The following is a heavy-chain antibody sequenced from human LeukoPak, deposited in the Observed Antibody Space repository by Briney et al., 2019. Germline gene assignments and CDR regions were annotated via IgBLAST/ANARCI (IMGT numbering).Heavy chain of an antibody. Sequence: GVSLRLSCTTSGFTFRDYPINWVRQAPGKGLEWLSFIRKKTFGGTTEYAASVAGRFTISRDDSKNIAYLQMDSLDTEDTAVYYCARLSDPWAGLEYWGQGTLVTVSS. CDR1: GFTFRDYP. CDR3: ARLSDPWAGLEY. CDR2: IRKKTFGGTT. D-gene: IGHD3-10*01. J-gene: IGHJ4*02. V-gene: IGHV3-49*04.